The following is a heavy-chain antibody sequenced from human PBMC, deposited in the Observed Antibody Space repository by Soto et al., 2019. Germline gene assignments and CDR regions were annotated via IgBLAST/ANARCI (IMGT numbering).Heavy chain of an antibody. CDR1: GFTVSNNW. D-gene: IGHD1-1*01. CDR3: AFITTPVR. J-gene: IGHJ6*02. CDR2: IYSGGSA. V-gene: IGHV3-53*02. Sequence: EVQLVETGGGLIQPGGSLRLSFAASGFTVSNNWMSWVRQAPGKGLEWVSLIYSGGSAFYTDSVKGRFIISRDNSKNTLYLQMNSLRVEDTAVYYCAFITTPVRWGQGTTVTVSS.